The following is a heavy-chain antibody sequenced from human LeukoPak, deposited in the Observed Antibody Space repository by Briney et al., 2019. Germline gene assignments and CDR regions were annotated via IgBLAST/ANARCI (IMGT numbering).Heavy chain of an antibody. Sequence: SETLSLTCAVYGGSFSGYYWSWIRQPPGKGLEWIGEINHSGSTNYNPSLKSRVTISVDTPKNQFSLKLSSVTAADTAVYYCVRAGYSSGPFDYWGQGTLVTVSS. V-gene: IGHV4-34*01. CDR3: VRAGYSSGPFDY. CDR1: GGSFSGYY. J-gene: IGHJ4*02. CDR2: INHSGST. D-gene: IGHD6-19*01.